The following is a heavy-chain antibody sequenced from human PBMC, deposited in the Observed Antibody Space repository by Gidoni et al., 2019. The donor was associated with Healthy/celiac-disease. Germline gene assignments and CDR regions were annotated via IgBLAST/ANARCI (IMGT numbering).Heavy chain of an antibody. V-gene: IGHV1-8*01. CDR2: MNPNSGNT. D-gene: IGHD4-17*01. J-gene: IGHJ5*02. CDR3: ARRMYGDYVGEDWFDP. Sequence: QVQLVQSGAEVKKPGASGKVSCKAAGYTFTSYDINWVRQATGQGLEWMGWMNPNSGNTGYAQKFQGRVTMTRNTSISTAYMELSSLRSEDTAVYYCARRMYGDYVGEDWFDPWGQGTLVTVSS. CDR1: GYTFTSYD.